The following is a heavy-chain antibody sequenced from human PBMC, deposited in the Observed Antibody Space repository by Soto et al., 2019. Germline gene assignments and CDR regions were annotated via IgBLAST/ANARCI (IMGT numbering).Heavy chain of an antibody. V-gene: IGHV6-1*01. CDR1: VDSVSSNSST. CDR2: TYYRSQWYY. D-gene: IGHD2-15*01. Sequence: SQALPRTCAISVDSVSSNSSTWNWIRQSPSRGLEWLGRTYYRSQWYYDYAVSVKSRISINPDTSKNQFSLQLDSLTPEDTAVYFCVRLIGNSWLDQWGQGTLVTSPQ. CDR3: VRLIGNSWLDQ. J-gene: IGHJ4*02.